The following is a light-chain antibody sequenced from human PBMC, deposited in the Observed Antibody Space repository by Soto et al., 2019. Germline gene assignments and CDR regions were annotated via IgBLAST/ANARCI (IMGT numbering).Light chain of an antibody. J-gene: IGLJ3*02. Sequence: QSVLTQPPSASGTPGQRVTISCSGSGSNVGSNSVNWYQQLPGTAPKLLMYSSNQRPSGVPDRFSGSKSGTSASLAISGLQSEDEADYYCAARDDTLNGAVFGGGTKLTVL. V-gene: IGLV1-44*01. CDR1: GSNVGSNS. CDR2: SSN. CDR3: AARDDTLNGAV.